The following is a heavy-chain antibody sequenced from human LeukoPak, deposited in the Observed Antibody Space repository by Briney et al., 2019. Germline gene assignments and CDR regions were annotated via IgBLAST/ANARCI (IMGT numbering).Heavy chain of an antibody. D-gene: IGHD3-10*01. V-gene: IGHV4-61*01. J-gene: IGHJ5*02. CDR3: ARDRSDYGSGSYGWFDP. CDR1: GGSVSSGSYY. CDR2: IYYSGST. Sequence: SETLSLTCTVSGGSVSSGSYYCSWIRQPPGKGLEWIGYIYYSGSTNYNPSLKSRVTISVDTSKNQFSLKLSSVTAADTAVYYCARDRSDYGSGSYGWFDPWGQGTLVTVSS.